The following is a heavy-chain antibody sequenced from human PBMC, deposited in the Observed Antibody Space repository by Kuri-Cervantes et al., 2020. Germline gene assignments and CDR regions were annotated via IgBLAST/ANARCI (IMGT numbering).Heavy chain of an antibody. CDR3: AKDRVLAESGSIYYYGMDV. J-gene: IGHJ6*02. D-gene: IGHD3-3*01. Sequence: SQTLSLTCAVYGGSFSGYYWSWIRQPPGKGLEWIGEINHSGSTNYNPSLKSRVTISVDTSKNQFSLKLSSVTAEDTAVYYCAKDRVLAESGSIYYYGMDVWGQGTTVTVSS. V-gene: IGHV4-34*01. CDR2: INHSGST. CDR1: GGSFSGYY.